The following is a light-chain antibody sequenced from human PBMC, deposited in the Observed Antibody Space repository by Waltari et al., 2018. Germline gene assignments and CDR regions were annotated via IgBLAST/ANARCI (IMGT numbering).Light chain of an antibody. CDR1: QSINSY. CDR3: QQSYRTPLT. CDR2: AAS. V-gene: IGKV1-39*01. Sequence: DIQMTQSPSSLSASIGDRVTITCRASQSINSYLNWYQQKPGKAPKVLIFAASSLQSGVPSRFSCSGSVTDFTLTISSLQPEDFATYSCQQSYRTPLTFGGWTKVEIK. J-gene: IGKJ4*01.